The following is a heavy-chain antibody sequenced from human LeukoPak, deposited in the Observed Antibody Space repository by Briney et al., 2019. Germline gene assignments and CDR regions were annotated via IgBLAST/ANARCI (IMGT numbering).Heavy chain of an antibody. Sequence: GASVKVSCKASGGTFSSYAISWVRQAPGQGLEWMGWISAYNGNTNYAQKLQGRVTMTTDTSTSTAYMELRSLRSDDTAVYYCARVPYYGSGSYYSNWFDPWGQGTLVTVSS. CDR3: ARVPYYGSGSYYSNWFDP. CDR1: GGTFSSYA. J-gene: IGHJ5*02. CDR2: ISAYNGNT. V-gene: IGHV1-18*01. D-gene: IGHD3-10*01.